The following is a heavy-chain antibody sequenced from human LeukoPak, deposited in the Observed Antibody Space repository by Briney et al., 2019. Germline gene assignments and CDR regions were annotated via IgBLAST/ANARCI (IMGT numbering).Heavy chain of an antibody. V-gene: IGHV3-7*04. CDR1: GFTFSRYW. D-gene: IGHD2-2*01. CDR2: INQYGTEK. CDR3: AKEVREVPH. J-gene: IGHJ4*02. Sequence: GGSLRLSCAVPGFTFSRYWMSWVRQAPGKGLEWVAKINQYGTEKYYVDSVKGRFTISRDNAKNSLYLQMNSLRAEDTAVYCCAKEVREVPHWGQGTLVTVSS.